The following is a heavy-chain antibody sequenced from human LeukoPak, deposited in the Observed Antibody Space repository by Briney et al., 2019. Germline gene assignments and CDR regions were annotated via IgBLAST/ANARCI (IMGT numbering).Heavy chain of an antibody. V-gene: IGHV1-24*01. CDR2: FDPEDGET. CDR3: AISSVAGTCVLCVY. Sequence: GASVKVSCKVSGYTLTELSMHRVRQAPGKGLEWMGGFDPEDGETIYAQKFQGRVTMTEDTSTDTAYMELSSLRSEDTAVCYCAISSVAGTCVLCVYWGQGTLVTVSS. J-gene: IGHJ4*02. CDR1: GYTLTELS. D-gene: IGHD6-19*01.